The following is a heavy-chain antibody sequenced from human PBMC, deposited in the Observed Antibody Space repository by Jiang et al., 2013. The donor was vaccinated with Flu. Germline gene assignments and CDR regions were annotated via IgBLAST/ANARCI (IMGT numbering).Heavy chain of an antibody. V-gene: IGHV2-5*02. CDR3: AHKLAVAGSQYYFDF. J-gene: IGHJ4*02. CDR2: IYWDDDK. D-gene: IGHD6-19*01. CDR1: GFSLTTSGVG. Sequence: LTCTFSGFSLTTSGVGVGWIRQPPGEALEWLALIYWDDDKRYSPSLKSRLTITKDTSKNQVVLTMTNMDPVDTATYYCAHKLAVAGSQYYFDFWGQGTLVIVSS.